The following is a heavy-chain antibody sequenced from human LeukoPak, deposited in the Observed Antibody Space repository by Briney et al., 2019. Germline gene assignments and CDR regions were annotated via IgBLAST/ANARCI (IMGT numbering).Heavy chain of an antibody. CDR2: INHSGST. D-gene: IGHD3-22*01. V-gene: IGHV4-39*07. J-gene: IGHJ1*01. CDR3: ARGGEGGYYYSEYFQH. CDR1: GGSISSSSYY. Sequence: SETLSLTCTVSGGSISSSSYYWGWIRQPPGKGLEWIGEINHSGSTNYNPSLKSRVTISVDTSKNQFSLKLSSVTAADTAVYYCARGGEGGYYYSEYFQHWGQGTLVTVSS.